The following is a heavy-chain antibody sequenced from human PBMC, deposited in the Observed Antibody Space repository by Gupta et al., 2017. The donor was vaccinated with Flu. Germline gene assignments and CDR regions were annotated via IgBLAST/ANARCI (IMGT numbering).Heavy chain of an antibody. CDR2: ISYDGSNK. D-gene: IGHD3-22*01. CDR3: AKVFAYYYDSSGYFFDY. V-gene: IGHV3-30*18. Sequence: MHWVRQAPGKGLEWVAVISYDGSNKYYADSVKGRVTISRDNSKNTLYLQMNSLRAEDTAVYYCAKVFAYYYDSSGYFFDYWGQGTLVTVSS. J-gene: IGHJ4*02.